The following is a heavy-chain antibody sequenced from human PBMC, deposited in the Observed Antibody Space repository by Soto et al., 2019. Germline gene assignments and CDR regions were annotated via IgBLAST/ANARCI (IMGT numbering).Heavy chain of an antibody. Sequence: GSLRLSCVASVFAFSTHAMSWVRQAPGKGLEWVSTFSGSGGNIYYAESVKGRLTISRDDSKNTLYLQMDSLRVEDTAVYYCAKDPPWTVGPLAMDVWGQGTTVTVSS. CDR2: FSGSGGNI. CDR3: AKDPPWTVGPLAMDV. J-gene: IGHJ6*02. D-gene: IGHD1-26*01. V-gene: IGHV3-23*01. CDR1: VFAFSTHA.